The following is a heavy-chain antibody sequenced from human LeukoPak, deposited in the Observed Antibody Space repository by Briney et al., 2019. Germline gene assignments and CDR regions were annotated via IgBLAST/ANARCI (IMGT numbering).Heavy chain of an antibody. CDR2: ICAYNGNT. CDR1: GYTFTSYG. Sequence: VASVKVSCKASGYTFTSYGISWVRQAPGQGREWIGWICAYNGNTNHAQKLQGRVTMTPATSTSPAYMELRSPRSDHAAVYYCATGADNGSYYNFDYWGQETLVTVSS. V-gene: IGHV1-18*01. CDR3: ATGADNGSYYNFDY. J-gene: IGHJ4*02. D-gene: IGHD1-26*01.